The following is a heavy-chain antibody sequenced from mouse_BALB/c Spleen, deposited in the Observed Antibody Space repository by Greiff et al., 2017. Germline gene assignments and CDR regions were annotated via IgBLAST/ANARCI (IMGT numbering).Heavy chain of an antibody. V-gene: IGHV5-6-5*01. CDR3: ARGGETEFAY. CDR2: ISSGGST. J-gene: IGHJ3*01. CDR1: GFTFSSYA. Sequence: EVQRVESGGGLVKPGGSLKLSCAASGFTFSSYAMSWVRQTPEKRLEWVASISSGGSTYYPDSVKGRFTISRDNARNILYLQMSSLRSEDTAMYYCARGGETEFAYWGQGTLVTVSA.